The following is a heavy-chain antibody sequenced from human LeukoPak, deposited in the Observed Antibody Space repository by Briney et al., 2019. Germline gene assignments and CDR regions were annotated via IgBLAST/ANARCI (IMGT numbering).Heavy chain of an antibody. CDR1: GGSFSGYY. CDR3: ARGLYYDFWSGYYTGGNFDY. J-gene: IGHJ4*02. CDR2: INHSGST. Sequence: PSETLSLXCAVYGGSFSGYYWSWIRPPPGKGLEWIGEINHSGSTNYNPSLKSRVTISVDTSKNQFSLKLSSVTAADTAVYYCARGLYYDFWSGYYTGGNFDYWGQGTLVTVSS. V-gene: IGHV4-34*01. D-gene: IGHD3-3*01.